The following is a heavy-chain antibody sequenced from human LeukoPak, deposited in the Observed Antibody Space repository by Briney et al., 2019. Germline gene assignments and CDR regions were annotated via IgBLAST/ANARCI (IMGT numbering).Heavy chain of an antibody. V-gene: IGHV4-39*07. CDR2: IYYSGST. Sequence: SETLSLTCTVSGGSISSSSYYWGWIRQPPGKGLEWIGSIYYSGSTYYSPSLKSRVTILVDTSKNQFSLKLSSVTAADTAVYYCARLLRVGYCSTTTCNWFDPWGQGTLVTVSS. J-gene: IGHJ5*02. CDR1: GGSISSSSYY. CDR3: ARLLRVGYCSTTTCNWFDP. D-gene: IGHD2-2*03.